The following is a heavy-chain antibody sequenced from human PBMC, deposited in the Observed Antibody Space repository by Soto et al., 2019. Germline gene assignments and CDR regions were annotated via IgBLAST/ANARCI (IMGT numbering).Heavy chain of an antibody. J-gene: IGHJ4*02. D-gene: IGHD2-15*01. V-gene: IGHV3-30-3*01. Sequence: QAQLVESGGGVVQPGRTLRLSCAGSGFSFSTHDMHWIRQAPGKRLEWLAVISYDGGNKYYTDSLKGRFTISRDNSWNKSYLQLDSLRVDDTAVYYGANGVSDTYSSPMRLWCQGTLFTVSS. CDR3: ANGVSDTYSSPMRL. CDR2: ISYDGGNK. CDR1: GFSFSTHD.